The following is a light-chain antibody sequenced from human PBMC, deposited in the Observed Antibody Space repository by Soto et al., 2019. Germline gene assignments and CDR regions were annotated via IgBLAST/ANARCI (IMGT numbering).Light chain of an antibody. CDR2: AAT. CDR3: QQVYSTPGT. V-gene: IGKV1-39*01. J-gene: IGKJ1*01. Sequence: DIQMTQSPSSLFASVGDRVTITCRASQSIDTYLNWYQLKPGKAPNLLIYAATRLHTGVPSRFSGSGSGTGFTLSISNLQPEDFATYYCQQVYSTPGTFGQGTKV. CDR1: QSIDTY.